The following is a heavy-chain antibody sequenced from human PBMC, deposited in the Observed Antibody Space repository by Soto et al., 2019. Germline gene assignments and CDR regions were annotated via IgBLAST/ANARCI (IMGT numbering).Heavy chain of an antibody. J-gene: IGHJ4*02. Sequence: GGSLRLSCAGSGFTFRWFGMNWVRQAPGKGLEWVARISNDGSNEYYVDSVKGRFTISRDNSKNTLYLQMDSLRAEDTAVYYCAKGEVRGIIPSYFDYWGRGTLVTVSS. CDR3: AKGEVRGIIPSYFDY. CDR1: GFTFRWFG. D-gene: IGHD3-10*01. V-gene: IGHV3-30*18. CDR2: ISNDGSNE.